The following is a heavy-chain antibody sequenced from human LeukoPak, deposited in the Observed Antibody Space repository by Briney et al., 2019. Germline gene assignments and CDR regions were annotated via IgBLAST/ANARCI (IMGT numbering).Heavy chain of an antibody. CDR1: GGFISSSNFY. CDR2: IYYSGST. V-gene: IGHV4-39*07. Sequence: SETLSLTCTVSGGFISSSNFYWGWIRQPPGKGLEWIGSIYYSGSTYYNPSLKSRVTISVDTSNNQFSLKLSSVTAADTAVYYCARGPMVRGVMDYWGQGTLVTVSS. CDR3: ARGPMVRGVMDY. D-gene: IGHD3-10*01. J-gene: IGHJ4*02.